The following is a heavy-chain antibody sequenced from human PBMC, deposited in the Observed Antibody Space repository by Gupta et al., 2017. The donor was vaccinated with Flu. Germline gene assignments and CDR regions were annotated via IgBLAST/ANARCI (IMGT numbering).Heavy chain of an antibody. V-gene: IGHV3-21*01. CDR1: GFTLNTYS. D-gene: IGHD4-17*01. J-gene: IGHJ4*02. Sequence: EVQLVESGGGLVKPGGSLRLSCAASGFTLNTYSMNWVRQAPGKGLEWVSFISSSSSYIYYADSVKGRFTISRDNAKNSLYPQMNSLRAEDTAVYYCARAWDHYAPCDYWGQGALVTVSS. CDR2: ISSSSSYI. CDR3: ARAWDHYAPCDY.